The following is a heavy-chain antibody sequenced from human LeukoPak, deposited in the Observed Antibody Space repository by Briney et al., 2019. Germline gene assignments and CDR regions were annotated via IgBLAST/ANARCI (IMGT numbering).Heavy chain of an antibody. CDR2: IYSGDIT. V-gene: IGHV3-66*01. CDR3: AKAFGEPLTGHNWFDP. CDR1: GFTFSDYY. D-gene: IGHD3-9*01. J-gene: IGHJ5*02. Sequence: PGGSLRLSCAASGFTFSDYYMSWIRQAPGKGLEWVSVIYSGDITYYADSVKGRFTISRDISKNTLYLQMNSLRAEDTAVYYCAKAFGEPLTGHNWFDPWGQGTLVTVSS.